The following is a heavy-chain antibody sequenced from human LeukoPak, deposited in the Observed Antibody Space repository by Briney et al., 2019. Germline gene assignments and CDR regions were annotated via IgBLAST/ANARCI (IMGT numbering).Heavy chain of an antibody. J-gene: IGHJ6*02. CDR3: ARGREVTAIRGGMDV. CDR2: IIPILGIA. D-gene: IGHD2-21*02. Sequence: SVKVSCKASGGTFSSYAISWVRQAPGQGLEWMGRIIPILGIANYAQKFQGRVTITADKSTSTAYMELSSLRSEDTAVYYCARGREVTAIRGGMDVWGQGTTVTVSS. V-gene: IGHV1-69*04. CDR1: GGTFSSYA.